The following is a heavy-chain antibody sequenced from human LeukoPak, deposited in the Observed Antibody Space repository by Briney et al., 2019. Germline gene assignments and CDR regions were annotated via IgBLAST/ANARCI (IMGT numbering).Heavy chain of an antibody. Sequence: TGGSLRLSCAASGFTFSSYAMSWVRQAPGKGLEWVSAISGSGGATYYADSVKGRFTISRDNAKNSLYLQMNSLRAEDTAVYYCAREWSGYYPHWGQGTLVTVSS. D-gene: IGHD3-3*01. V-gene: IGHV3-23*01. CDR3: AREWSGYYPH. CDR1: GFTFSSYA. J-gene: IGHJ4*02. CDR2: ISGSGGAT.